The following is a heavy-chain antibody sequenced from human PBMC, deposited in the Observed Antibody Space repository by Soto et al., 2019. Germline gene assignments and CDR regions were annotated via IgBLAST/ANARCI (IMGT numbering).Heavy chain of an antibody. CDR1: GGSFSGYY. CDR3: ARDIAAADRTFDP. J-gene: IGHJ5*02. D-gene: IGHD6-13*01. Sequence: SETLSLTCAVYGGSFSGYYWSWIRQPPGKGLEWIGEINHSGSTNYNPSLKSRVTISVDTSKNQFSLKLSSVTAADTAVYYCARDIAAADRTFDPWGQGTLVTVSS. CDR2: INHSGST. V-gene: IGHV4-34*01.